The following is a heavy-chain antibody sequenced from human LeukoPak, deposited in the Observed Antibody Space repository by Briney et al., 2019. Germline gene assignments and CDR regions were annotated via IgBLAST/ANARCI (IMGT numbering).Heavy chain of an antibody. CDR3: ASSEPPYGSVFDAFDI. J-gene: IGHJ3*02. V-gene: IGHV4-39*07. CDR2: IYYGGST. Sequence: SETLSLTCTVSGDSINSTFYYWGWIRQPPGTGLEWIGNIYYGGSTYYNPSLKSRVTISVDTSKNQFSLKLSSVTAADTAVYYCASSEPPYGSVFDAFDIWGQGTMVTVSS. CDR1: GDSINSTFYY. D-gene: IGHD4-17*01.